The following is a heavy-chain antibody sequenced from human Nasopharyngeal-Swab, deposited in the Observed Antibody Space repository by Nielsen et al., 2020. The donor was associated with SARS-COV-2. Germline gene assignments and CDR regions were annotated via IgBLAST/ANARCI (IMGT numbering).Heavy chain of an antibody. V-gene: IGHV3-23*03. CDR2: KYSAGSGT. D-gene: IGHD1-26*01. CDR3: AKGLLSESYSGPLAFYL. J-gene: IGHJ3*01. CDR1: GFTFSNYA. Sequence: GSLRLSCAASGFTFSNYAMTWVRQAPGKGLEWVSIKYSAGSGTYYADSVKGRFTISRDNPNNTLYLQMNSLRAEDTAVYYCAKGLLSESYSGPLAFYLWGQGTMVTVSS.